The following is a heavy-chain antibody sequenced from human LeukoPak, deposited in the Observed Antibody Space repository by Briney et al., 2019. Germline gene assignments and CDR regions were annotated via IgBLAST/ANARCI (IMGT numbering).Heavy chain of an antibody. V-gene: IGHV3-15*01. D-gene: IGHD6-19*01. CDR1: GFTFSSYE. CDR3: TTDVAVAGRDDY. Sequence: GGSLRLSCAASGFTFSSYEMNWVRQAPGKGLEWVGRIKSKTDGGTTDYAAPVKGRFTISRDDSKNTLYLQMNSLKTEDTAVYYCTTDVAVAGRDDYWGQGTLVTVSS. J-gene: IGHJ4*02. CDR2: IKSKTDGGTT.